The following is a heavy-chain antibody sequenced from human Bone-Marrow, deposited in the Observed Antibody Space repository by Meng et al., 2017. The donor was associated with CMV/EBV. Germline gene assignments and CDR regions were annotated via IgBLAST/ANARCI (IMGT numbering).Heavy chain of an antibody. V-gene: IGHV3-21*01. CDR2: ISSSSSYT. D-gene: IGHD2-2*02. CDR3: ARDRQYQLLYLPYYGMDV. J-gene: IGHJ6*02. CDR1: EFTFSSYS. Sequence: GGSLRLSCAASEFTFSSYSMNWVRQAPGKGLEWVSSISSSSSYTYYADSVKGRFTISRDTAQNPLYLQMNSLRAEDTAVYYCARDRQYQLLYLPYYGMDVWGQGTTVTVSS.